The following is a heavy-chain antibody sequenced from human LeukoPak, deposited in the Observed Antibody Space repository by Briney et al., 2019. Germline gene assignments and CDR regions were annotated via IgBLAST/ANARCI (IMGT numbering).Heavy chain of an antibody. CDR2: IKQDGSEK. CDR3: ARDLHLNYYGSGSYLDY. CDR1: GFTFSSYW. J-gene: IGHJ4*02. Sequence: PGGSLRLSCAASGFTFSSYWMSWVRQAPGKGLEWVANIKQDGSEKYYVDSVKGRFTISRDNAKNSLYLQMNSLRAEDTAVYYCARDLHLNYYGSGSYLDYWGQGTLATVSS. D-gene: IGHD3-10*01. V-gene: IGHV3-7*01.